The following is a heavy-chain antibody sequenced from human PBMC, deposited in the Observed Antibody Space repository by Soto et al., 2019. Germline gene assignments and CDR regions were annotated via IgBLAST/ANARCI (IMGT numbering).Heavy chain of an antibody. Sequence: SVKVSCKASGGTFSSYAISWVRQAPGQGLEWMGGIIPIFGTANYAQKFQGRVTITADESTSTAYMELSSLRSEDTAVYYCASNYYGSGSYYNGGSFFDYWGQGTLVTSPQ. CDR3: ASNYYGSGSYYNGGSFFDY. CDR2: IIPIFGTA. V-gene: IGHV1-69*13. CDR1: GGTFSSYA. J-gene: IGHJ4*02. D-gene: IGHD3-10*01.